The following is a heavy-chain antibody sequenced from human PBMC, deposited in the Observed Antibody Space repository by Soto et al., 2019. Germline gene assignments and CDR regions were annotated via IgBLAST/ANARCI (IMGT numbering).Heavy chain of an antibody. V-gene: IGHV3-23*01. CDR2: ISGSGGST. CDR1: GFTFSSYA. CDR3: AKDSRYPVAGTGY. Sequence: GGSLRLSCAAAGFTFSSYAMRWVRQAPGKGLEWVSAISGSGGSTYYADSVKGRFTISRDNSKNTLYLQMNSLRAEDTAVYYCAKDSRYPVAGTGYWGQGTLVTVSS. D-gene: IGHD6-19*01. J-gene: IGHJ4*02.